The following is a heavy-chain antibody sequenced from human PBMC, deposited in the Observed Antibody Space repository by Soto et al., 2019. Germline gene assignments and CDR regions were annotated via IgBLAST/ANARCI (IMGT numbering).Heavy chain of an antibody. CDR2: ISSSSSYI. V-gene: IGHV3-21*01. CDR3: ARDFAYYYGSGYENALDY. Sequence: GGSLRLSCAASGFTFSSYSMNWVRQAPGKGLEWVSSISSSSSYIYYADSVKGRFTISRDNAKNSLYLQMNSLRAEDTAVYYCARDFAYYYGSGYENALDYWGQGTLVTVSS. CDR1: GFTFSSYS. D-gene: IGHD3-10*01. J-gene: IGHJ4*02.